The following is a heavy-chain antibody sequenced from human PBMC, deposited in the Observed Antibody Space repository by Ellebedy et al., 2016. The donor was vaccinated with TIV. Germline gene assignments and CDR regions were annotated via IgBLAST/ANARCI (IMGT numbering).Heavy chain of an antibody. V-gene: IGHV3-30*18. D-gene: IGHD2-15*01. CDR3: AKQVSGYCSGGHCDGGATHFYYGMDV. CDR2: ISYDGSNK. J-gene: IGHJ6*02. Sequence: GESLKISCAASGFTFSSYVMHWVRQAPGKGLEWVASISYDGSNKYYADSVKGRFTISSDNSKNTLFLQVDSLRVEDTAVYYCAKQVSGYCSGGHCDGGATHFYYGMDVWGQGTTVTVSS. CDR1: GFTFSSYV.